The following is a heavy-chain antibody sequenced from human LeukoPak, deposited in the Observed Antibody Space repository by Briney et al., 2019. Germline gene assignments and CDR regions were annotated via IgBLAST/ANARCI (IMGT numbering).Heavy chain of an antibody. D-gene: IGHD3-10*01. CDR3: AKDRLAFYGSARYYFDS. CDR1: GFSFSTYG. J-gene: IGHJ4*02. CDR2: IRHDASSQ. Sequence: PGGSLRLSCAASGFSFSTYGMHWVRQAPGKGLEWVAFIRHDASSQYYADSVKGRFTISRDSSKDTPYLQMNSLRTEDTAVYFCAKDRLAFYGSARYYFDSWGRGSLVTVSS. V-gene: IGHV3-30*02.